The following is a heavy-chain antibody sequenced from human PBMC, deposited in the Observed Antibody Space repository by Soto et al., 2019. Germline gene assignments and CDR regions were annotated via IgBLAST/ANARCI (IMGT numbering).Heavy chain of an antibody. CDR1: GGSTSSGAYY. V-gene: IGHV4-31*03. Sequence: KTSETLSLTCSVSGGSTSSGAYYWSWVRQHPGKGLEWIGYIYYSGTSYSSPSLKSRLTISIDTSKNQFSLQLNSVTAADTGMYYCARARLRAVYAFDFWGQGTMVTVSS. D-gene: IGHD5-12*01. CDR3: ARARLRAVYAFDF. CDR2: IYYSGTS. J-gene: IGHJ3*01.